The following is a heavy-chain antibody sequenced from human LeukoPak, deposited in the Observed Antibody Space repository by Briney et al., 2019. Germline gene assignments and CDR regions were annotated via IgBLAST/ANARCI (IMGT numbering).Heavy chain of an antibody. CDR3: ASNTGTVFDY. Sequence: SETLSLTCTVSGGFITAYYWSWIRQPPGKGLEWIGYVYYSGSTEYNPSLRSRITISLGMSKQQFSLNLTSVTAADTAIYYCASNTGTVFDYWGQGALVTVSS. J-gene: IGHJ4*02. CDR2: VYYSGST. D-gene: IGHD7-27*01. V-gene: IGHV4-59*01. CDR1: GGFITAYY.